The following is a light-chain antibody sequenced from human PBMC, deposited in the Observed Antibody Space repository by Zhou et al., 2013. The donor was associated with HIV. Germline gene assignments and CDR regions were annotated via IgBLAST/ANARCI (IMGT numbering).Light chain of an antibody. Sequence: DIQLTQSPSSVSASVGDRVTITCRASQGIRSWLAWYQQKPGKAPNLLIYAASSLQSGVPSRFSGSGSGTHFTLTISSLQPDDFAIYYCQQSYTTPWTFGQGTKVEI. V-gene: IGKV1-12*01. CDR1: QGIRSW. J-gene: IGKJ1*01. CDR2: AAS. CDR3: QQSYTTPWT.